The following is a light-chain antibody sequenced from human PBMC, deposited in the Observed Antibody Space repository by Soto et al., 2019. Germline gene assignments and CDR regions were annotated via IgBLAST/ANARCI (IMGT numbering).Light chain of an antibody. V-gene: IGKV1-5*03. J-gene: IGKJ1*01. CDR3: QQYNSYPWT. Sequence: DIQMTQSPSTLSASVGDRVTITCRASQSISSWLAWYQQKPGKAPKLLIYMASSLESGVPSRFSGSGSGTEFTLTISSLQPDDFAPYCCQQYNSYPWTFGQGTKVEIK. CDR2: MAS. CDR1: QSISSW.